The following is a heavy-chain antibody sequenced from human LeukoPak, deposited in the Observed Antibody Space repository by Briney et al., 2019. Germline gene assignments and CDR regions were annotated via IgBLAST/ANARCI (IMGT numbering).Heavy chain of an antibody. CDR1: GFTFRNYV. CDR2: TSSDLNVK. J-gene: IGHJ4*02. D-gene: IGHD3-10*01. V-gene: IGHV3-30-3*01. Sequence: GGSLRLSRAASGFTFRNYVIHWVRQAPGKGLEWVAVTSSDLNVKLYADSVKGRFTISRDNSRSTLYLQMNSLRPEDTAIYYCAREGYYGSGSPPSLYFDYWGQGTLVTVSS. CDR3: AREGYYGSGSPPSLYFDY.